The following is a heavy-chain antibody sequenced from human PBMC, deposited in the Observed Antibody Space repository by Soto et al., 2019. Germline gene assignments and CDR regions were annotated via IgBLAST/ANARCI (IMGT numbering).Heavy chain of an antibody. V-gene: IGHV4-59*08. J-gene: IGHJ5*02. CDR2: IYYSGST. Sequence: SETLSLTCTVSGGSISSYYWSWIRQPPGKGLEWIGYIYYSGSTNYNPSLKSRVTISVDTSKNHFSLKLGSVTAADTALYYCSRRAPEGFDPWGQGTLVTVSS. CDR1: GGSISSYY. CDR3: SRRAPEGFDP.